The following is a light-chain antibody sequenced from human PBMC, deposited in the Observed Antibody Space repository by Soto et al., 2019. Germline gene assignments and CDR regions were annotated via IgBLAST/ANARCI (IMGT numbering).Light chain of an antibody. CDR2: AAS. Sequence: DLQMTQSPSSVSASVGDRVTITCRASQDIITWLAWYQQKPGKAPKLLISAASDLQSGIPSRFSGSGSGTDFTLTISTLQPEDYATYHCQQAHSFPLTFGGGTKVDI. CDR1: QDIITW. J-gene: IGKJ4*01. CDR3: QQAHSFPLT. V-gene: IGKV1-12*01.